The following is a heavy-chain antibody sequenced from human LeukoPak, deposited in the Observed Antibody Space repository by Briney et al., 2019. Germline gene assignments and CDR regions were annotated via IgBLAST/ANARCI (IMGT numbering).Heavy chain of an antibody. Sequence: ASVKVSCKASGYTFIGYYIHWVRQAPGQGLEWVGWINPDSGGTHYAQKFQGTVTLTRDTSISTAYMELSSLKSDDTAVYYCARDHCSGGGRYYWYFDLWGRGTLVTVSS. CDR2: INPDSGGT. V-gene: IGHV1-2*02. D-gene: IGHD2-15*01. CDR3: ARDHCSGGGRYYWYFDL. CDR1: GYTFIGYY. J-gene: IGHJ2*01.